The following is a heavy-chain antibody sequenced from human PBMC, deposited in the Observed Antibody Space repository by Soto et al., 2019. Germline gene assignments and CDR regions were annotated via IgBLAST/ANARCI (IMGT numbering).Heavy chain of an antibody. J-gene: IGHJ5*02. CDR1: GGSISSSSYY. Sequence: QLQLQESGPGLVKPSETLSLTCTVSGGSISSSSYYWGWIRQPPGKGLEWIGSIYYSGSTYYNPSLKSRVTISVDTSKNQFSLKLSSVTAADTAVYYCASRTDFWSGYPNAGWFDPWGQGTLVTVSS. V-gene: IGHV4-39*01. CDR2: IYYSGST. CDR3: ASRTDFWSGYPNAGWFDP. D-gene: IGHD3-3*01.